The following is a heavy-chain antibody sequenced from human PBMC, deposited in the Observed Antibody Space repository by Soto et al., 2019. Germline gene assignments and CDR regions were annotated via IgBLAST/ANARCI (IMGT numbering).Heavy chain of an antibody. V-gene: IGHV3-7*01. CDR2: INEDGTKR. CDR1: GFSLTRYW. D-gene: IGHD2-2*01. J-gene: IGHJ5*02. Sequence: QPGGSLRLSCIASGFSLTRYWMSWVRQTPGKGLEWVAKINEDGTKRDYMESVEGRFTISRDNAKNSLSLQMNSLRADDTAVYYCTRWEVSRRRGSCFLDPWGQVSL. CDR3: TRWEVSRRRGSCFLDP.